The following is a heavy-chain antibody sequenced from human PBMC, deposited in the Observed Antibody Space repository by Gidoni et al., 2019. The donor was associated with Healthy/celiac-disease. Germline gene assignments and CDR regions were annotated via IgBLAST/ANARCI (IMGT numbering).Heavy chain of an antibody. CDR3: HSRWLQFRGKDY. V-gene: IGHV4-34*01. J-gene: IGHJ4*02. CDR1: GGSFSGYY. D-gene: IGHD5-12*01. CDR2: INHSGST. Sequence: QVQLQQWGAGLLKPSETLSLTCAVYGGSFSGYYWSWIRQPPGKGLEWIGEINHSGSTNYNPSLKSRVTISVDTSKNQFSLKLSSVTAADTAVYYCHSRWLQFRGKDYWGQGTLVTVSS.